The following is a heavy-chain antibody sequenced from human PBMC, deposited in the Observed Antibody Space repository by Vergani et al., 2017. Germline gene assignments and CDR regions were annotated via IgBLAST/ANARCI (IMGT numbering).Heavy chain of an antibody. CDR3: ARWSRIAVAGTILYYYYYGMDV. CDR2: INHSGST. J-gene: IGHJ6*02. Sequence: QVQLQESGPGLVKPSQTLSLTCTVSGGPFSTGGQSWTWLRQSAGKGLEWVGEINHSGSTNYNPSLKSRVTISVDTSKNQFSLKLSSVTAAETAVYYCARWSRIAVAGTILYYYYYGMDVWGQGTTVTVSS. V-gene: IGHV4-61*02. CDR1: GGPFSTGGQS. D-gene: IGHD6-19*01.